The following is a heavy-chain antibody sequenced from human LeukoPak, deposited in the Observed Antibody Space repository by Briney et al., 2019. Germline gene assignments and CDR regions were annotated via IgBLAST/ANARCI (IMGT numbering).Heavy chain of an antibody. Sequence: PGRSLRLSCAASGFTFDDYAMHWVRQAPGKGLEWVSSISWNSASIGYADSVKGRFTISRDNAKNSLYLQMNSLRAEDTAVYYCARGPWLRWPRPILYFDYWGQGTLVTVSS. CDR1: GFTFDDYA. V-gene: IGHV3-9*01. CDR3: ARGPWLRWPRPILYFDY. J-gene: IGHJ4*02. D-gene: IGHD5-12*01. CDR2: ISWNSASI.